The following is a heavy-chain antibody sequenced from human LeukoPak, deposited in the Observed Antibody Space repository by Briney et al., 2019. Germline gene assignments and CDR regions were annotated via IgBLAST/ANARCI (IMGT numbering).Heavy chain of an antibody. V-gene: IGHV3-53*01. CDR2: IYSGGST. Sequence: GGSLRLSCAASGFXVSSNYITWVRQAPGKGLKWVSVIYSGGSTYSADSVKGRFTISRDNSKNTLYLQMNSLRAEDTAVYYCAKGPDSSGYGYYYGMVVWGQGTTVTVSS. D-gene: IGHD3-22*01. J-gene: IGHJ6*02. CDR3: AKGPDSSGYGYYYGMVV. CDR1: GFXVSSNY.